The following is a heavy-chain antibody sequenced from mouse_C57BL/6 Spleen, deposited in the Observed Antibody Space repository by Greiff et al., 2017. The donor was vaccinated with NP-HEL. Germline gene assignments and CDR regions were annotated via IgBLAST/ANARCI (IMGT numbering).Heavy chain of an antibody. D-gene: IGHD1-1*01. CDR2: INPSNGGT. Sequence: VQLQQPGTELVKPGASVKLSCKASGYTFTSYWMHWVKQRPGPGLEWIGNINPSNGGTNYNEKFKSKATLTVDKSSSTAYMQLSSLTSEDSAVYYCARRGGSSSYYYAMDYWGQGTSVTVSS. CDR1: GYTFTSYW. CDR3: ARRGGSSSYYYAMDY. V-gene: IGHV1-53*01. J-gene: IGHJ4*01.